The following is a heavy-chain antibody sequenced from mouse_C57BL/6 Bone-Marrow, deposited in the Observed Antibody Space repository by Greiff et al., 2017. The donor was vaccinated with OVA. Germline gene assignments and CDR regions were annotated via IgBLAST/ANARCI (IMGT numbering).Heavy chain of an antibody. CDR1: GYTFTSYG. CDR2: IYPRSGNT. CDR3: ARCGDPY. Sequence: HVQLQPSGAELARPGASVKLSCKASGYTFTSYGISWVKQRTGQGLEWIGEIYPRSGNTYYNEKFKGKATLTADKSSSTAYMELRSLTSEDSAVYFCARCGDPYWGQGTTLTVSS. J-gene: IGHJ2*01. V-gene: IGHV1-81*01.